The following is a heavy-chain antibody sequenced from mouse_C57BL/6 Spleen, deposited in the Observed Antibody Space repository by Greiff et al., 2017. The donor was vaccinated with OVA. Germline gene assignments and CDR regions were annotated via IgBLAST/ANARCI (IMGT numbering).Heavy chain of an antibody. CDR2: IDHENGDT. J-gene: IGHJ2*01. CDR1: GFNIKDDS. Sequence: VQLKQSGAELVRPGASVKLSCTASGFNIKDDSMHWVKQRPEQGLEWIGWIDHENGDTEYASKFQGKATITADTSSNTAYLQLSSLTSEDTAVYYCTTGECFDYWGQGTTLTVSS. CDR3: TTGECFDY. V-gene: IGHV14-4*01.